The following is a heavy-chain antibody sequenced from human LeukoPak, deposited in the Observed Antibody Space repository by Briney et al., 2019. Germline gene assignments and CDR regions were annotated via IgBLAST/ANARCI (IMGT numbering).Heavy chain of an antibody. J-gene: IGHJ4*02. CDR1: GFTFGDYG. CDR2: IRSKAYGGTT. CDR3: TRALRYNWNDVFGY. V-gene: IGHV3-49*04. D-gene: IGHD1-20*01. Sequence: QPGRSLRLSCTVSGFTFGDYGMSWVRQAPGKGLEWVAFIRSKAYGGTTEYAASVKGRFAITRVDSKSIVYLQMNSLKTEDTAVYYCTRALRYNWNDVFGYWGQGTLVTVSS.